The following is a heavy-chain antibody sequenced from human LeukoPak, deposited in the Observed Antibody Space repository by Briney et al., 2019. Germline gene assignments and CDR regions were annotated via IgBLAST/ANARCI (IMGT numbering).Heavy chain of an antibody. J-gene: IGHJ6*03. Sequence: GGSLRLSCAASGFTFSSYGMHWVRQAPGKGLEWVAFIRYDGSNKYYADSVKGRSTISRDNSKNTLYLQMNSLRAEDTAVYYCAKDRRQGYSGSYYLNYYYYYMDVWGKGTTVTISS. V-gene: IGHV3-30*02. CDR1: GFTFSSYG. CDR3: AKDRRQGYSGSYYLNYYYYYMDV. CDR2: IRYDGSNK. D-gene: IGHD1-26*01.